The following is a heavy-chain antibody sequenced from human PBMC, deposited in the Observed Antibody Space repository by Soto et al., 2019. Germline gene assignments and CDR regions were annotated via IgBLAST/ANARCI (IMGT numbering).Heavy chain of an antibody. V-gene: IGHV4-39*02. CDR2: IYYSGST. CDR1: GGSISSSSYY. D-gene: IGHD5-18*01. J-gene: IGHJ4*02. Sequence: SETLSLTCTVSGGSISSSSYYWGWVRQPPGKGLEWIGSIYYSGSTYYNPSLKSRVTISVDTSKNQFSLKLSSVTAADTAVYYCAKDGRLLDSYGPLYYWGQGTLVTVSS. CDR3: AKDGRLLDSYGPLYY.